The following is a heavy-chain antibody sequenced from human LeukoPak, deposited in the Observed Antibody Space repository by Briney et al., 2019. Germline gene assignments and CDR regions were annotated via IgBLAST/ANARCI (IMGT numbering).Heavy chain of an antibody. Sequence: GGSLRLSCAASGFTFNSYAMHWVRQAPGKGLEWVAVISYDGSNRHYADSVKGRFTISRDNSKNTLYLQMNSLRPEDTAVYYCARDFLGSGTTFRNWFDPWGQGTLVTVSS. D-gene: IGHD1-7*01. V-gene: IGHV3-30-3*01. CDR3: ARDFLGSGTTFRNWFDP. CDR1: GFTFNSYA. J-gene: IGHJ5*02. CDR2: ISYDGSNR.